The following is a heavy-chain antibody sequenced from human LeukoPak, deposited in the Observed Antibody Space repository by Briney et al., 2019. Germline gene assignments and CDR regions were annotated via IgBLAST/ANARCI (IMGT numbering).Heavy chain of an antibody. Sequence: SQTLSLTCTVSGGSISSGGYYWSWIRQHPGKGLEWIGYIYYSGSTYYNPSLKSRVTMSVDTSKKEFSLKLSSVTAADTAVYYCARGLIVSAGTWFDPWGQGTLVTVSP. D-gene: IGHD6-13*01. CDR3: ARGLIVSAGTWFDP. J-gene: IGHJ5*02. V-gene: IGHV4-31*03. CDR2: IYYSGST. CDR1: GGSISSGGYY.